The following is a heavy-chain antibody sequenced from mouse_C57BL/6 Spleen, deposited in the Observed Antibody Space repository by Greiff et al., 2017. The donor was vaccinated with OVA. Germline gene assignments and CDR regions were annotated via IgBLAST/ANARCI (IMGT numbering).Heavy chain of an antibody. D-gene: IGHD1-3*01. CDR3: AGSSGPNGFAY. Sequence: EVKLMESGPELVKPGASVKISCKASGYSFTGYYMNWVKQSPEKSLEWIGEINPSTGGTTYNQKFKAKATLTVDKSSSTAYMQLKSLTSEDSAVYYYAGSSGPNGFAYWGQGTLVTVSA. CDR1: GYSFTGYY. V-gene: IGHV1-42*01. J-gene: IGHJ3*01. CDR2: INPSTGGT.